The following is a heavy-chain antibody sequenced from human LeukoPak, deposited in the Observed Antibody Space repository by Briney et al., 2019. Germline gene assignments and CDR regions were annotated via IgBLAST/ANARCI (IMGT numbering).Heavy chain of an antibody. CDR2: IYYSGST. V-gene: IGHV4-59*12. D-gene: IGHD3-10*01. Sequence: PSETLSLTCTVSGGSISSYYWSWIRQPPGKGLEWIGYIYYSGSTYYSPSLKSRVTISLDTSRNQFSLKLNSVTAADTAVYYCAKSNGYGLVDIWGQGTMVTVSS. CDR1: GGSISSYY. J-gene: IGHJ3*02. CDR3: AKSNGYGLVDI.